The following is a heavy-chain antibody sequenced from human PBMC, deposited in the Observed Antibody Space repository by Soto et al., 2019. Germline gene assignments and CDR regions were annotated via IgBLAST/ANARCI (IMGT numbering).Heavy chain of an antibody. V-gene: IGHV4-61*01. CDR3: ARADPSFDY. Sequence: QVQLQESGPGLVKHSETLSLTCTVSGGSVSSGSYYWSWLRQPPGKGLEWIGYIYYSGSTNYNPSLKIRVTISVDTSKNQCSLKLSSVTAADTAVYYCARADPSFDYWCQGTLVTVSS. CDR1: GGSVSSGSYY. CDR2: IYYSGST. J-gene: IGHJ4*02.